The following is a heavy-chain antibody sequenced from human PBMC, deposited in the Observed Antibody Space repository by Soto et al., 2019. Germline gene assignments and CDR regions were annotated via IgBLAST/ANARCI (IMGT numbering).Heavy chain of an antibody. CDR1: GDSVSTNSAT. CDR3: ARENTLNRGVINPLDY. Sequence: SQTLSLTCAISGDSVSTNSATWDWIRQSPSRGLEWLGRTYYRSKWYNDYAVSVKGRITINPDTSNNQFSLQLNSVTPDDTAVYYCARENTLNRGVINPLDYWGQGALVTVSS. D-gene: IGHD3-10*01. J-gene: IGHJ4*02. V-gene: IGHV6-1*01. CDR2: TYYRSKWYN.